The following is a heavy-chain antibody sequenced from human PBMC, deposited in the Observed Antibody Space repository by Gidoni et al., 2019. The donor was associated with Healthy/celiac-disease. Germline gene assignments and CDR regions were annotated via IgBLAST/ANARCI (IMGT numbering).Heavy chain of an antibody. CDR1: GFTFRSYW. CDR2: INSDGSST. Sequence: EVQLVESGGGLVQPGGSLRLSCAASGFTFRSYWMHWVRQAPGKGLVWVSRINSDGSSTSYADSVKGRFTISRDNAKNTLYLQMNSLRAEDTAVYYCAREVRVGAYFDYWGQGTLVTVSS. J-gene: IGHJ4*02. V-gene: IGHV3-74*01. CDR3: AREVRVGAYFDY. D-gene: IGHD1-26*01.